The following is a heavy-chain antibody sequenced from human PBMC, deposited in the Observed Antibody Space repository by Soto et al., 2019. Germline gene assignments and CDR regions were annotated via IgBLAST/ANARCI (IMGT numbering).Heavy chain of an antibody. V-gene: IGHV3-11*05. D-gene: IGHD2-8*01. CDR3: ARECSYRMDV. CDR1: GFTFRDYY. Sequence: QVQLVESGGGLVRPGGSLRLSCEASGFTFRDYYMTWFRQAPGKGLEWLSYIDSSTKYTNYADSVKGRFTISRDNAKNSPYRQMNSLCADATAVYYCARECSYRMDVWGKGTMVTVSS. J-gene: IGHJ6*04. CDR2: IDSSTKYT.